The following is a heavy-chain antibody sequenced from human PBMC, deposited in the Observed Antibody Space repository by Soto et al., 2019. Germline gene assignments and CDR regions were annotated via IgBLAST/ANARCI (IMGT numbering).Heavy chain of an antibody. V-gene: IGHV4-59*08. CDR2: IYYSGST. CDR1: GGSISSYY. CDR3: ARFNWYFDL. Sequence: QVQLQESGPGLVKPSETLSLTCTVSGGSISSYYWSWIRQPPGKGLEWIGYIYYSGSTNYYPSLKIRVTISVDTSKNQFSLKLSSVTAAYTAVYYCARFNWYFDLWGRGTLVTVSS. J-gene: IGHJ2*01.